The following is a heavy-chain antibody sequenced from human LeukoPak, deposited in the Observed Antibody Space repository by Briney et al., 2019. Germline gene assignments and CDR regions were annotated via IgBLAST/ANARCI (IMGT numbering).Heavy chain of an antibody. J-gene: IGHJ4*02. D-gene: IGHD3-10*01. CDR2: IYYSGST. V-gene: IGHV4-39*01. Sequence: SETLSLTCTVSGGSISSNNYYWGWIRQPPGKGPEWIGTIYYSGSTYYNPSLKSRVTLSVDTSKNQFSLKLSSVTAADTAVYYCARLVYYGSGSYHYYFDYWGQGTLVTVSS. CDR1: GGSISSNNYY. CDR3: ARLVYYGSGSYHYYFDY.